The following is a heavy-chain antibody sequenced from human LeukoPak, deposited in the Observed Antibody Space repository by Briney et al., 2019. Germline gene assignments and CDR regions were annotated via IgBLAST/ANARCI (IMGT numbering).Heavy chain of an antibody. D-gene: IGHD1-14*01. CDR2: INPSGGST. V-gene: IGHV1-46*01. CDR1: GYTFTSYY. J-gene: IGHJ5*02. Sequence: ASVKVSCKASGYTFTSYYMHWVRQAPGQGLAWMGIINPSGGSTSYAQKFQGRVTMTRDTSTSTVYMELSSLRSEDTAVYYCASLGSPEDNWFDPWGQGTPVTVSS. CDR3: ASLGSPEDNWFDP.